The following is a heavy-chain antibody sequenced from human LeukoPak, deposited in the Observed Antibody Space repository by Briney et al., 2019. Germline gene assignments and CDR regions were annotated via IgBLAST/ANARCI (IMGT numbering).Heavy chain of an antibody. CDR1: GYTFTSYY. CDR3: ARDGVSMLRGNAYYYMDV. D-gene: IGHD3-10*01. CDR2: ISPSGGST. Sequence: ASVKVSCKASGYTFTSYYMHWVRQAPGQGLEWMGIISPSGGSTNYAQKFQGRVTMTRDMSTSTVYMELSSLRSEDTAVYYCARDGVSMLRGNAYYYMDVWGKGTTVTVSS. V-gene: IGHV1-46*01. J-gene: IGHJ6*03.